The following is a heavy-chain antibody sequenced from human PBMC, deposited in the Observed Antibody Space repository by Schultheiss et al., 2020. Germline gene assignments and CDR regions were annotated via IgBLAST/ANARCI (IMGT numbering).Heavy chain of an antibody. CDR1: GGSISSYY. J-gene: IGHJ4*02. V-gene: IGHV3-11*01. D-gene: IGHD4/OR15-4a*01. CDR2: ISSSGSTI. Sequence: LSLTCTVSGGSISSYYWSWIRQPPGKGLEWLSYISSSGSTIYYADSVKGRFTISRDNAKNSLYLQMNSLRPEDTAVYYCAKGRTGAPFDYWGQGTLVTVSS. CDR3: AKGRTGAPFDY.